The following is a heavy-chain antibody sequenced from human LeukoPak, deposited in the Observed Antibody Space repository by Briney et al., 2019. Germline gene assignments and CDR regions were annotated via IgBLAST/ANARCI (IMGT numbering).Heavy chain of an antibody. CDR3: ARERNTMIVVVTEGHWFDP. CDR2: IYYSGST. J-gene: IGHJ5*02. V-gene: IGHV4-39*07. Sequence: KSSETLSLTCTVSGGSISSSSYYWGWIRQPPGKGLEWIGSIYYSGSTYYNPSLKSRVTISVDTSKNQFSLKLSSVTAADTAVYYCARERNTMIVVVTEGHWFDPWGQGTLVTVSS. CDR1: GGSISSSSYY. D-gene: IGHD3-22*01.